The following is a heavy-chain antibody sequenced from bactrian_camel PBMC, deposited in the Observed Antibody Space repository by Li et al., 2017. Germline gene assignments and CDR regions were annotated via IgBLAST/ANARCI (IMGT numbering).Heavy chain of an antibody. V-gene: IGHV3S40*01. Sequence: DVQLVESGGGSVQAGGSLRLSYATSGDIYSSNYMGWFRQAPGKERVGVAAITNAGTGDDNTYYADSVKGRFTVSRGDAQNTVFLDMNSLKPEDTAMYYCAAVDRCDFGSDTAFALSPRPYNSWGQGTQVTVS. J-gene: IGHJ4*01. D-gene: IGHD4*01. CDR3: AAVDRCDFGSDTAFALSPRPYNS. CDR1: GDIYSSNY. CDR2: ITNAGTGDDNT.